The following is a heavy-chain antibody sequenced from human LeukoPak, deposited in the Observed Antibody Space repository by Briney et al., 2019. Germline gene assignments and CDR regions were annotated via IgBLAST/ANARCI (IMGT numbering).Heavy chain of an antibody. Sequence: ASVKVSCKASGYAFTAHYIHWVRQAPGQGFEWMGWINPNSGGPNYAQKFQGRVTMTRDTSISTAYMELSRLRSDDTAVYYCARHPLGYCSSTSCYAWENWGQGTLVTVSS. J-gene: IGHJ4*02. CDR1: GYAFTAHY. CDR3: ARHPLGYCSSTSCYAWEN. D-gene: IGHD2-2*01. CDR2: INPNSGGP. V-gene: IGHV1-2*02.